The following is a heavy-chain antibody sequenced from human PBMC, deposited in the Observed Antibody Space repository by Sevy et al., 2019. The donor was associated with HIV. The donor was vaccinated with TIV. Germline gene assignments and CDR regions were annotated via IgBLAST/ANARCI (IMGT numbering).Heavy chain of an antibody. CDR3: TRSVTTIY. J-gene: IGHJ4*02. Sequence: GVLRLSCTTSGFAFSNYGLSWVRQAPGKGLEWVGFIRNKDYNGTTEYAASVRGRFFISRDDSKSVAYLQMNNLKTADTGLYYCTRSVTTIYWGRGTRVTVSS. V-gene: IGHV3-49*04. D-gene: IGHD4-4*01. CDR1: GFAFSNYG. CDR2: IRNKDYNGTT.